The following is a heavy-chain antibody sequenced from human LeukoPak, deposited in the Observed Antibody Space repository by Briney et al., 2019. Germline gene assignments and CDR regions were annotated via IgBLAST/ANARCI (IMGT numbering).Heavy chain of an antibody. CDR2: ISYDGSNK. CDR3: ARVARQWLSDLQYFDY. J-gene: IGHJ4*02. V-gene: IGHV3-30*04. CDR1: GFTFSSYA. Sequence: GGSLGLSCAASGFTFSSYAMHWVRQAPGKGLEWVAVISYDGSNKYYADSVKGRFTISRDNSENTLYLQMNSLRAEDTAVYYCARVARQWLSDLQYFDYWGQGTLVTVSS. D-gene: IGHD6-19*01.